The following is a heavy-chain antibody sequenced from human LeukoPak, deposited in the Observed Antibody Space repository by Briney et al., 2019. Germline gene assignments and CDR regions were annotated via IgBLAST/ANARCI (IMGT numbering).Heavy chain of an antibody. J-gene: IGHJ5*02. CDR2: ISSSSSYI. V-gene: IGHV3-21*01. CDR1: GFTFSSYS. Sequence: GGSLRLSCAASGFTFSSYSMNWVRQAPGKVLEWVSSISSSSSYIYYADSVKGRFTISRDNAKNSLYLQMNSLRAEDTAVYYCARDLTMVRGVPNWFDPWGQGTLVTVSS. CDR3: ARDLTMVRGVPNWFDP. D-gene: IGHD3-10*01.